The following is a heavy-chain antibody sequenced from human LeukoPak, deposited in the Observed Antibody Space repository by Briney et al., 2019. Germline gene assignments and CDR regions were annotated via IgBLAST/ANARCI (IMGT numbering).Heavy chain of an antibody. CDR3: ARESKGVYSYGYADY. V-gene: IGHV3-33*01. CDR1: GFTFSSYG. D-gene: IGHD5-18*01. J-gene: IGHJ4*02. Sequence: GGSLRLSCAASGFTFSSYGMHWVRQAPGKGLEWVAVIWYDGSNKYYADSVKGRFIISRDNSKNTLYLQMNSLRAEDTAVYYCARESKGVYSYGYADYWGQGTLVTVSS. CDR2: IWYDGSNK.